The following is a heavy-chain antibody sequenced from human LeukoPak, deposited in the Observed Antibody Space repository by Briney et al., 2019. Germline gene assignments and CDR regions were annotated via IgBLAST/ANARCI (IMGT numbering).Heavy chain of an antibody. CDR1: GGSFSGYY. J-gene: IGHJ6*03. CDR2: INHSGST. CDR3: ARARGGYCSSTSCPYYMDV. D-gene: IGHD2-2*01. V-gene: IGHV4-34*01. Sequence: SETLSLTCAVYGGSFSGYYWSWIRQPPGKGLEWIGEINHSGSTNYNPSLKSRVTISVDTSKNQFSLKLSSVTAADTAVYYCARARGGYCSSTSCPYYMDVWGKGTTVTVSS.